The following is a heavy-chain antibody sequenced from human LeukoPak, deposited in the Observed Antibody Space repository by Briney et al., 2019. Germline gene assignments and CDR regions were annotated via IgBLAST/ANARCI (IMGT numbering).Heavy chain of an antibody. Sequence: ASVKVSCKASGYTFTGYYMHWVRQAPGQGLEWMGWINPNSGGTNYAQKFQGRVTMTRDTSISTAYMELSSLRSEDTAVYYCARGELWSYYDSSGYLGWVAFDIWGQGTMVTVSS. CDR2: INPNSGGT. CDR3: ARGELWSYYDSSGYLGWVAFDI. CDR1: GYTFTGYY. J-gene: IGHJ3*02. D-gene: IGHD3-22*01. V-gene: IGHV1-2*02.